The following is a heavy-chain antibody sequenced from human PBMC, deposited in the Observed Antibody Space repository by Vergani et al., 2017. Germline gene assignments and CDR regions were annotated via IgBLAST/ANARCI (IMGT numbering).Heavy chain of an antibody. CDR2: IRSKANSYAT. CDR1: GFTFSGSA. Sequence: EVQLVESGGGLVQPGGSLKLSCAASGFTFSGSAMHWVRQASGKGLEWVGRIRSKANSYATAYAASVKGRFTISRDDSKNTAYLQMNSLKTEDTAVYYCVKIYSSGSFGFDYWGQGTLVTVSS. J-gene: IGHJ4*02. V-gene: IGHV3-73*01. D-gene: IGHD6-19*01. CDR3: VKIYSSGSFGFDY.